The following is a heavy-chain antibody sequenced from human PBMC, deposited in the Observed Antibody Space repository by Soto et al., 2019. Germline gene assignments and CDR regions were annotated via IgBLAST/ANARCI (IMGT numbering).Heavy chain of an antibody. CDR2: IYYSGST. CDR1: GGSISSYY. J-gene: IGHJ6*03. CDR3: AKSYDFCSSSLNYYYYYMDV. V-gene: IGHV4-59*01. Sequence: QVQLQESGPGLVKPSETLSLTCTVSGGSISSYYWNWIRQPPGKGLEWIGYIYYSGSTNYNPSLKRRVTISVDTSKNQFSLKLSSVTAADTAVYYCAKSYDFCSSSLNYYYYYMDVWGKGTTVTVSS. D-gene: IGHD3-3*01.